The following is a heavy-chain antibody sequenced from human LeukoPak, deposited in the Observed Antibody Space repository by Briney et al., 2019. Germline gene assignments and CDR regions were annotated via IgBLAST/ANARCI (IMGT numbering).Heavy chain of an antibody. CDR2: ISGSGGST. CDR1: GFTFSSYA. CDR3: ASTLRYFDWLLWDY. Sequence: GGSLRLSCAASGFTFSSYAMSWVRQAPGKGLEWVSAISGSGGSTYYADSVKGRFTISRDNSKNTLYLQMNSLGAEDTAVYYCASTLRYFDWLLWDYWGQGTLVTVSS. D-gene: IGHD3-9*01. V-gene: IGHV3-23*01. J-gene: IGHJ4*02.